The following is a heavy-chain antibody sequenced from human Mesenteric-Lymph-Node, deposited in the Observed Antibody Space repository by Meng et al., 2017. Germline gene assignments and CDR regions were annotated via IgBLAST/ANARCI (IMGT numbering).Heavy chain of an antibody. D-gene: IGHD2-15*01. Sequence: ASVKVSCKTSGYIFTGYYIHWVRQAPGQGLEWMGWINPNNGDTHYAQRFQGRVTMTRDTSTSTAYMELSRLRSDDTAVYYCAREIVVVAPTTAREMPSGYWGQGTLVTVSS. V-gene: IGHV1-2*02. CDR2: INPNNGDT. J-gene: IGHJ4*02. CDR3: AREIVVVAPTTAREMPSGY. CDR1: GYIFTGYY.